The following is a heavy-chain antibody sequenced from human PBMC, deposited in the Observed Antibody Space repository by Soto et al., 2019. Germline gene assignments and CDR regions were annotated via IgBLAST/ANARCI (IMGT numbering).Heavy chain of an antibody. CDR1: QFTFSNFA. CDR2: ITGAGFIT. J-gene: IGHJ4*02. D-gene: IGHD3-9*01. CDR3: AKGGATYGLLTHGS. Sequence: EVQLLESGGCLVQPGGSLRLSCAASQFTFSNFAMSWVRQAPGRELEWVSTITGAGFITFYTDSVKGRFAISRENSQNTLYLQKNTLTTEDTAVYYCAKGGATYGLLTHGSWGQGTLVTVSS. V-gene: IGHV3-23*01.